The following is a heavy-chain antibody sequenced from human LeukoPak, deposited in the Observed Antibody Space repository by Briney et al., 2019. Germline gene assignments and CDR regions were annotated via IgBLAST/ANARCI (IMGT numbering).Heavy chain of an antibody. CDR3: ARGEYSSSSGLFDY. CDR2: ISSNGGST. CDR1: GFTFSSYA. Sequence: GGSLRLSCAASGFTFSSYAMHWVRQAPGKGLEYVSAISSNGGSTYYANSVKGRFTISRDNSKNTLYLQMNSLRAEDTAVYYCARGEYSSSSGLFDYWGQGTLVTVSS. J-gene: IGHJ4*02. D-gene: IGHD6-6*01. V-gene: IGHV3-64*01.